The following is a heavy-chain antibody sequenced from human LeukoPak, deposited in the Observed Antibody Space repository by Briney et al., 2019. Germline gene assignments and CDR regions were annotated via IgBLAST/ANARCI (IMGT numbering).Heavy chain of an antibody. Sequence: PGRSLRLSCAASGFTFSSYSMNWVRQAPGKGLEWVSAISGSGGSTYYADSVKGRFTISRDNSKNTLYLQMNSLRAEDTAVYYCAIDSTFGEFNYWGQGTLVTVSS. CDR2: ISGSGGST. CDR3: AIDSTFGEFNY. J-gene: IGHJ4*02. CDR1: GFTFSSYS. V-gene: IGHV3-23*01. D-gene: IGHD3-10*01.